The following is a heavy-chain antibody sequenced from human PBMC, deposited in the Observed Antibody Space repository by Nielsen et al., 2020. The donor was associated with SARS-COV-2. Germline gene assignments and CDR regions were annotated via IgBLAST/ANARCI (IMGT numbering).Heavy chain of an antibody. D-gene: IGHD3-22*01. CDR3: ARIREQRMTMIARGAYFDY. V-gene: IGHV4-34*01. J-gene: IGHJ4*02. Sequence: WIRQPPGKGLEWIGEINHSGYTNYNPSLKSRVTISVDTSKNQFSLKLSSVTAADTAVYYCARIREQRMTMIARGAYFDYWGQGTLVTVSS. CDR2: INHSGYT.